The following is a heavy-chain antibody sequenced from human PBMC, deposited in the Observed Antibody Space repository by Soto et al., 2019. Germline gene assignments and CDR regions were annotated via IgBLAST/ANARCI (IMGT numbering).Heavy chain of an antibody. CDR2: MNPNSGNT. CDR1: GYTFTSYD. Sequence: QVRLVQSGAEVKKPGASVKVSCKASGYTFTSYDINWVRQAAGQGLEWMGWMNPNSGNTAYAQKLQGRVTMTRNTSISTAYMELSSLRSEDTAVYYCAIAAQGDYDYWGQGTLVTVSS. D-gene: IGHD4-17*01. V-gene: IGHV1-8*01. J-gene: IGHJ4*02. CDR3: AIAAQGDYDY.